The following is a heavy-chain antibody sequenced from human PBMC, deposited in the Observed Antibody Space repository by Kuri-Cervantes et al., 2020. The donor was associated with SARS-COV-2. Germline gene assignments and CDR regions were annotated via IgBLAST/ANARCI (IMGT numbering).Heavy chain of an antibody. V-gene: IGHV3-53*01. J-gene: IGHJ4*02. CDR3: ARGPDCSSTSCYLGFDY. CDR2: IYSGGST. CDR1: GFTVSRNY. D-gene: IGHD2-2*01. Sequence: GESLKISCAASGFTVSRNYMSWVRQAPGKGLEWVSVIYSGGSTYYADSVKGRFTISRDNSKNTLYLQMNSLRAEDTAVYYCARGPDCSSTSCYLGFDYWGQGTLVTVSS.